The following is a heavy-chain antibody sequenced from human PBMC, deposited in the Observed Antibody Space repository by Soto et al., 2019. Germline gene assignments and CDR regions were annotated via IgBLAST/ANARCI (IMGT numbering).Heavy chain of an antibody. CDR1: GYSFTSYW. CDR3: ATMGSITGTIGLFDP. V-gene: IGHV5-10-1*01. D-gene: IGHD1-7*01. CDR2: IDPSDSYT. Sequence: PGESLKISCKVSGYSFTSYWVSWVRQMPGKGLEWMGRIDPSDSYTNYSPSFQGHVTISADKSISTAYLQWSSLKASDTAMYYCATMGSITGTIGLFDPWGQGTLVTVSS. J-gene: IGHJ5*02.